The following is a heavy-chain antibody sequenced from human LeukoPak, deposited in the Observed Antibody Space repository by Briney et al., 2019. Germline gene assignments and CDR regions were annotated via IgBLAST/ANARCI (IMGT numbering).Heavy chain of an antibody. CDR2: VSFDGRKT. D-gene: IGHD5-24*01. CDR1: GFTFTNYG. V-gene: IGHV3-30*03. Sequence: GGSLRLSCEASGFTFTNYGMHWVRQAPGKGPECVAVVSFDGRKTYYAGFAEGRFTISRDNAKNSLYLQMNSLRAEDTAIYYCTRVGYIDEGIDYWGQGTLVTVSS. CDR3: TRVGYIDEGIDY. J-gene: IGHJ4*02.